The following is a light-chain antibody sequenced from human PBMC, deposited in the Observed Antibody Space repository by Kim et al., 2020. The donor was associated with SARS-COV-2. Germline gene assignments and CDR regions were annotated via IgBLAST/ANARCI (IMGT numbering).Light chain of an antibody. CDR1: YSNIGAGFY. J-gene: IGLJ3*02. CDR3: QSYDSSLSGSRV. V-gene: IGLV1-40*01. Sequence: VTISCTGTYSNIGAGFYVHWYQQLQGMAPKLLIYANSIRPSGVADRFSGSKSGTSASLAITGLQPEDEADYYCQSYDSSLSGSRVFGGGTKLTVL. CDR2: ANS.